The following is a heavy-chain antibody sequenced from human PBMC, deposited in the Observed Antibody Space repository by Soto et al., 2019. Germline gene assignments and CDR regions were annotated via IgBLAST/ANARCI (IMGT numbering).Heavy chain of an antibody. D-gene: IGHD1-26*01. J-gene: IGHJ4*02. Sequence: GGSLRLSCAASGFTFSSYAMHWVRQAPGKGLEWVAVISYDGSNKYYADSVKGRFTISRDNSKNTLYLQMNSLRAEDTAVYYCAREWEQGVRSFDYWGQGTLVTVSS. CDR2: ISYDGSNK. CDR3: AREWEQGVRSFDY. CDR1: GFTFSSYA. V-gene: IGHV3-30-3*01.